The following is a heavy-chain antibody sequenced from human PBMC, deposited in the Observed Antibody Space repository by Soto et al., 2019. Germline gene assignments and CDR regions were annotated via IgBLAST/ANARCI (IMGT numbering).Heavy chain of an antibody. CDR2: SDRGVST. J-gene: IGHJ5*02. CDR1: GYSISSGLY. Sequence: AETLSLTCAVSGYSISSGLYWGWIREPRGKGLECMGTSDRGVSTYDNPSLKSRATISIDTSKNHFSLRLSSVTATDTGGYFCSIWNPDWFDPWGHGTLVTLSS. CDR3: SIWNPDWFDP. D-gene: IGHD1-1*01. V-gene: IGHV4-38-2*01.